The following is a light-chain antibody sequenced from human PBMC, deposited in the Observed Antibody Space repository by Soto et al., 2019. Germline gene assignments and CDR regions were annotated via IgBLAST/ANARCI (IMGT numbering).Light chain of an antibody. V-gene: IGLV2-14*01. J-gene: IGLJ1*01. CDR1: SSDVGAYNY. Sequence: QSVLTQPASVSGSPGQSITISCTGTSSDVGAYNYVSWYQHHPGKVPKLLIYEVTNRPSGVSDRFSGSKSGNTASLTISGLQHEEEADYYWSSTSDSTTSLVFGNGTKVTV. CDR2: EVT. CDR3: SSTSDSTTSLV.